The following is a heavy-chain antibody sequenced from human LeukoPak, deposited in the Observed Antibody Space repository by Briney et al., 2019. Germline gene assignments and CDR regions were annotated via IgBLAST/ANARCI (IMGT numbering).Heavy chain of an antibody. V-gene: IGHV3-48*04. CDR3: ARDYELIDP. CDR2: ISSSGSTI. CDR1: GFTFSSYG. Sequence: GGSLRLSCAASGFTFSSYGMNWVRQAPGKGLEWVSYISSSGSTIYYADSVKGRFTISRDNAKNSLYLQMNSLRAEDTAVYYCARDYELIDPWGQGTLVTVSS. D-gene: IGHD3-3*01. J-gene: IGHJ5*02.